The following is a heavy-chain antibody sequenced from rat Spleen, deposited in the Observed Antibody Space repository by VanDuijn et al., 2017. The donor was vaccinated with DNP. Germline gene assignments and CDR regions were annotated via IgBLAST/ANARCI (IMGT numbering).Heavy chain of an antibody. CDR2: ITNTGGST. D-gene: IGHD1-2*01. CDR1: GFTFSNYG. J-gene: IGHJ2*01. Sequence: EVQLVESGGGLVQPGRSLKLSCAASGFTFSNYGMHWIRQAPTKGLEWVASITNTGGSTYYPDSVKGRFTISRDNAKNTLYLQMNSLRSEDTATYYCASLQNYYYSSWDYWGQGVMVTVSS. CDR3: ASLQNYYYSSWDY. V-gene: IGHV5-19*01.